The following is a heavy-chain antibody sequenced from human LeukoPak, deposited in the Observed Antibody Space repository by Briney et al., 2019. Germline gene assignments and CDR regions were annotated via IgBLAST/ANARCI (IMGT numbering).Heavy chain of an antibody. CDR1: GFTFSSYW. Sequence: PGGSLRLSCAASGFTFSSYWMSWVRQAPGKGLEWVANIKQDGSEKYYVDSVKGRFTTSRDNAKNSLYLQMNSLRAEDTAVYYCARGNDFWSGYYSTGPDYWGQGTLVTVSS. CDR3: ARGNDFWSGYYSTGPDY. J-gene: IGHJ4*02. V-gene: IGHV3-7*01. CDR2: IKQDGSEK. D-gene: IGHD3-3*01.